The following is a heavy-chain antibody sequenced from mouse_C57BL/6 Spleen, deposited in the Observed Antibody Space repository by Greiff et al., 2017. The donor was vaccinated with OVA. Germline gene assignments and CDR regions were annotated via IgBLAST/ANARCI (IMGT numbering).Heavy chain of an antibody. V-gene: IGHV1-80*01. Sequence: QVQLQQSGAELVKPGASVKISCKASGYAFSSYWMNWVKQRPGKGLEWIGQIYPGDGDTNYNGKFKGKATLTADKSSSTAYMQLSSLTSEDSAVYFCARWTVVAVHWYFDVWGTGTTVTVSS. D-gene: IGHD1-1*01. CDR2: IYPGDGDT. CDR3: ARWTVVAVHWYFDV. CDR1: GYAFSSYW. J-gene: IGHJ1*03.